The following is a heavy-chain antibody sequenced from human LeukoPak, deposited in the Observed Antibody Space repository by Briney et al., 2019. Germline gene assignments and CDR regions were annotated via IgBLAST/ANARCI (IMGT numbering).Heavy chain of an antibody. J-gene: IGHJ2*01. CDR3: ARDSGWYGIAL. D-gene: IGHD6-19*01. CDR2: INHNGNVN. Sequence: PGGSLRLSCAASGFTFSSYWMNWARQAPGKGLEWVASINHNGNVNYYVDSVKGRFTISRDNAKNSLYLQMNSLRAEDTAVYYCARDSGWYGIALWGRGTLVTVSS. CDR1: GFTFSSYW. V-gene: IGHV3-7*01.